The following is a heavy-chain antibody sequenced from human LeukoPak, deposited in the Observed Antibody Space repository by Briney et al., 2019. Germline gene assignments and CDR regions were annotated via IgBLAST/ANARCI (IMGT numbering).Heavy chain of an antibody. CDR1: GYTFTSYY. J-gene: IGHJ4*02. D-gene: IGHD1-26*01. CDR2: INPSAGST. CDR3: ASAQIDSGSYYYFDY. Sequence: ASVKVSCKASGYTFTSYYIHWVWQAPRPGLERMGIINPSAGSTTYSQQFHGRLTTTRDTTTTTVFIEMSSLTSEDAAAYFCASAQIDSGSYYYFDYWGQGTLVTVSS. V-gene: IGHV1-46*01.